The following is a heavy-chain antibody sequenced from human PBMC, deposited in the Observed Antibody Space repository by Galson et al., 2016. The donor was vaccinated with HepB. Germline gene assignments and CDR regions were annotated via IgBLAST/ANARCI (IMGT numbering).Heavy chain of an antibody. Sequence: SLRLSCAASGFTFSTRGMHWVRQAPGKGLEWVAIISYDGNNKYYADSVKGRFTISRDNSKNTLYLQMNSLRAEDTAVYYCAKERGILTGYLLTDWGQGTLVTVSS. D-gene: IGHD3-9*01. CDR1: GFTFSTRG. V-gene: IGHV3-30*18. CDR2: ISYDGNNK. CDR3: AKERGILTGYLLTD. J-gene: IGHJ4*02.